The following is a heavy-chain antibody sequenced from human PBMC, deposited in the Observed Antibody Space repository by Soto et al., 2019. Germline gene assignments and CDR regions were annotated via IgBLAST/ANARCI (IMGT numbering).Heavy chain of an antibody. CDR2: ISGSGGST. CDR3: AKDGGYCSSTSCYRRGYSGYDWAGLDAFDI. D-gene: IGHD2-2*01. CDR1: GFTFSSYA. V-gene: IGHV3-23*01. J-gene: IGHJ3*02. Sequence: GGSLRLSCAASGFTFSSYAMSWVRQAPGKGLEWVSAISGSGGSTYYADSVKGRFTISRDNSKNTLYLQMNSLRAEDTAVYYCAKDGGYCSSTSCYRRGYSGYDWAGLDAFDIWGQGTMVTVSS.